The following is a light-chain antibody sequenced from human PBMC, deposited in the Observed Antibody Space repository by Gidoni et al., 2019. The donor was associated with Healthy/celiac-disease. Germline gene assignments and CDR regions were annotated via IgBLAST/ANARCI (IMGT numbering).Light chain of an antibody. CDR3: MQALQTPPT. CDR1: QSLLHSNGYNY. Sequence: DIVMTQSPLSLPVTPGEPASISCRSSQSLLHSNGYNYLDWYLQKPGQSPQLLIYLGSNRASGVPDRLSGSGSGTDFTLKISRVEAEDVGVYYCMQALQTPPTFGQXTKVEIK. CDR2: LGS. V-gene: IGKV2-28*01. J-gene: IGKJ1*01.